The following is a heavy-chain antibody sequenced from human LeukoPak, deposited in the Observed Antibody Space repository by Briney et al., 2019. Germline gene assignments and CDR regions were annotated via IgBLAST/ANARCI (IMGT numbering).Heavy chain of an antibody. CDR3: ARLTGSSGWFGKYFQH. D-gene: IGHD6-19*01. V-gene: IGHV1-2*02. CDR1: GYTFIGYF. Sequence: ASVRVSCKASGYTFIGYFMHWVRQAPGQGLEWMGWINPNSGGTNYAQKFQGRVTMTRDTSINTAYMELSSLRSDDTAVYYCARLTGSSGWFGKYFQHWGQGTLVTVSS. J-gene: IGHJ1*01. CDR2: INPNSGGT.